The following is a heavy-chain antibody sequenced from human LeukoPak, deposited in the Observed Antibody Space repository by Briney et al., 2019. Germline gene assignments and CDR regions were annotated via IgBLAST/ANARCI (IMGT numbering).Heavy chain of an antibody. CDR2: MNPNSGNT. Sequence: ASVKVSCKASGGTFSSYDINWVRQATGQGLEWMGWMNPNSGNTGYAQKFQGRVTMTRNTSISTAYMELSSLRSEDTAVYYCARLFGGAVNWFDPWGQGTLVTVSS. D-gene: IGHD3-16*01. J-gene: IGHJ5*02. CDR1: GGTFSSYD. V-gene: IGHV1-8*02. CDR3: ARLFGGAVNWFDP.